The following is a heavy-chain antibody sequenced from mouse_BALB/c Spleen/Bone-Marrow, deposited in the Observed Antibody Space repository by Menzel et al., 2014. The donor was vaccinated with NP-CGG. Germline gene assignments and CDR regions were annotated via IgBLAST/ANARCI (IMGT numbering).Heavy chain of an antibody. D-gene: IGHD2-1*01. Sequence: VQLQQSGAELVRPGISVKISCKGSGYTFTGYGIHWVRQSHAKSLEWIGVLITYHGDASYNPRFKSKATMTVDKSSSTAYMEIARLTSEDSAIYYCARWDGKYAMDYWGQGTSVTVSS. CDR1: GYTFTGYG. V-gene: IGHV1S137*01. J-gene: IGHJ4*01. CDR2: LITYHGDA. CDR3: ARWDGKYAMDY.